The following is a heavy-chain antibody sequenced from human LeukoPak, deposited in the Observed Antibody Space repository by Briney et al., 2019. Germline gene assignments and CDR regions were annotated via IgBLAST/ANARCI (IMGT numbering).Heavy chain of an antibody. Sequence: GGSLRLSCAASGFTFSSYWMSWVRQAPGKGRECVANIKQDGSEKYYVDSVKGRFTISRHNAKNSLYLQINSQRAEDTAVYYCARDWYSEGFDYDILSGYHHFDHWGQGTLVTVSS. V-gene: IGHV3-7*01. D-gene: IGHD3-9*01. CDR3: ARDWYSEGFDYDILSGYHHFDH. CDR1: GFTFSSYW. J-gene: IGHJ4*02. CDR2: IKQDGSEK.